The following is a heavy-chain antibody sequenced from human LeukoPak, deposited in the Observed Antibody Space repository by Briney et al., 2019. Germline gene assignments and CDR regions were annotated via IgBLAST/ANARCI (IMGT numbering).Heavy chain of an antibody. CDR2: ISYDGSNK. CDR3: ARDPVPLWSYVSSGYLDY. D-gene: IGHD3-22*01. V-gene: IGHV3-30-3*01. Sequence: GGSLRLSCAASGFTFSSYAMRWVRQAPGKGLEWVAVISYDGSNKYYADSVKGRFTISRDNSKNTLYLQMNSLRAEDTAVYYCARDPVPLWSYVSSGYLDYWGQGTLVTVSS. J-gene: IGHJ4*02. CDR1: GFTFSSYA.